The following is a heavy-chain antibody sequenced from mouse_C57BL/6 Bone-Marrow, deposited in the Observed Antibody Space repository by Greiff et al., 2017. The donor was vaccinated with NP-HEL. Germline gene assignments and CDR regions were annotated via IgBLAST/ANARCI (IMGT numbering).Heavy chain of an antibody. CDR3: ARGARLGY. D-gene: IGHD3-1*01. CDR1: GYTFTSYW. J-gene: IGHJ2*01. Sequence: VQLQQPGAELVMPGASVKLSCKASGYTFTSYWMHWVKQRPGQGLEWIGEIDPSDSYTNYNQKFTGKSTLTVDKSSSTAYMQLSSLTSEDSAVYYCARGARLGYWGQGTTLTVSS. V-gene: IGHV1-69*01. CDR2: IDPSDSYT.